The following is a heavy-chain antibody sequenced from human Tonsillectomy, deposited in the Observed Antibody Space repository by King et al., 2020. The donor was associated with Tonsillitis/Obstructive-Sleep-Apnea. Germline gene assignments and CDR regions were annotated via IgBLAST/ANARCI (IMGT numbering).Heavy chain of an antibody. V-gene: IGHV3-74*01. Sequence: VQLVESGGGLVQPGGSLRLSCATSGFTFSSYWMHWVRQAPGKGLVWVSRINMDGSSTSYADSLKGRFTISRDNAKNTLYLQMNSLRAEDTAVYYCATGRYSGHDYWGQGTLVTVTS. CDR2: INMDGSST. CDR3: ATGRYSGHDY. J-gene: IGHJ4*02. CDR1: GFTFSSYW. D-gene: IGHD5-12*01.